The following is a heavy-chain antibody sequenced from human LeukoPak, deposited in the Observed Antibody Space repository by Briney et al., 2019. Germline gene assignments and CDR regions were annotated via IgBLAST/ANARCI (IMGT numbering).Heavy chain of an antibody. CDR1: GGTFSSYA. D-gene: IGHD3-22*01. J-gene: IGHJ4*02. CDR2: IIPIFGTA. Sequence: SVKVSCKASGGTFSSYAISWVRQAPGQGLEWMGGIIPIFGTANYAQKFQGRVTITADESTSTAYMELSSLRSEDTAVYYCARLQLPYYDSSGYYDEYVDYWGQGTLVTVSS. CDR3: ARLQLPYYDSSGYYDEYVDY. V-gene: IGHV1-69*13.